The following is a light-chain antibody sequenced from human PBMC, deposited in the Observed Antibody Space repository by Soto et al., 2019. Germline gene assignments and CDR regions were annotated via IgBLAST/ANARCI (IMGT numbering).Light chain of an antibody. CDR2: GVS. J-gene: IGKJ1*01. CDR3: QHYGRSPWT. V-gene: IGKV3-20*01. Sequence: EIVLTQSPGTLSLSPGERATLSCRASQSDSGNYLAWFQQKPGLAPRLLIFGVSTRATGIPDRFSGRGSGTDFTLTISRLEAEDSAVYYCQHYGRSPWTFGQGTKVEIK. CDR1: QSDSGNY.